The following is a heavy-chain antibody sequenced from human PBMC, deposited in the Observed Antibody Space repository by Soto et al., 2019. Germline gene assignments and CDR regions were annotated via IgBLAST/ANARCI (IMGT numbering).Heavy chain of an antibody. CDR1: GYTFTSYA. CDR3: AREDYDSLTGKNWFDP. V-gene: IGHV1-3*01. Sequence: ASVKVSCKASGYTFTSYAMHWVRQAPGQRLDWMGWINAGNGNTKYSQKFQVRVTITRDTSASTAYMELSSLRSEDTAVYYCAREDYDSLTGKNWFDPWGQGTLVTVSS. J-gene: IGHJ5*02. D-gene: IGHD3-9*01. CDR2: INAGNGNT.